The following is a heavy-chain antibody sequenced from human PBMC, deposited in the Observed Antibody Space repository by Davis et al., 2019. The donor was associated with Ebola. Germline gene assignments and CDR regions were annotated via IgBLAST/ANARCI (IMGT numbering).Heavy chain of an antibody. CDR1: GFTFSSYW. CDR2: ISSSSNYI. CDR3: TRDFDWGGGY. J-gene: IGHJ4*02. D-gene: IGHD7-27*01. Sequence: GESLKISCAASGFTFSSYWMSWVRQAPGKGLEWVSTISSSSNYIYYAESVKGRFTISRDNAKNSLTLQMNSLGAEDTALYYCTRDFDWGGGYWGQGILVTVSS. V-gene: IGHV3-21*01.